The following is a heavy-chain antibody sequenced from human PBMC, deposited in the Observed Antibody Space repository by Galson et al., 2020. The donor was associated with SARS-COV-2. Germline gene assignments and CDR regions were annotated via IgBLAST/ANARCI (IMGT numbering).Heavy chain of an antibody. CDR3: TIGYCSSTTCYPRFDP. CDR1: GFTFSGSA. V-gene: IGHV3-73*01. Sequence: GGYLRLSCAASGFTFSGSAIHWVRQASGKGLEWVGRIKIKANNYATAYAASVKGRFTLSRDDSKNTAYLQMNSLRSEDTAVYYCTIGYCSSTTCYPRFDPWGQGTLVTVSS. CDR2: IKIKANNYAT. J-gene: IGHJ5*02. D-gene: IGHD2-2*01.